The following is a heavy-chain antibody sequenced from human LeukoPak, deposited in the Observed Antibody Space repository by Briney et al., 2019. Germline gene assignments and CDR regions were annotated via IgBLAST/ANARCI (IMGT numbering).Heavy chain of an antibody. V-gene: IGHV1-18*03. J-gene: IGHJ4*02. CDR2: ISAYNGNT. CDR1: GYTFTSYG. CDR3: ARGEDIVVVPAAILGDY. Sequence: ASVKVSCKASGYTFTSYGISWVRQAPGQGLEWMGWISAYNGNTNYAQKLQGRVTMTTDTSTSTAYMELRSLRSDDMAVYYCARGEDIVVVPAAILGDYWGQGTLVTVSS. D-gene: IGHD2-2*02.